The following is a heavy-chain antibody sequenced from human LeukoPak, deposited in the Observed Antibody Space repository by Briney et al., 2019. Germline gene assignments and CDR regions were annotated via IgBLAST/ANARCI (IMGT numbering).Heavy chain of an antibody. D-gene: IGHD3-22*01. J-gene: IGHJ4*02. V-gene: IGHV3-21*01. CDR3: ARGRDTNYYDSSGYQDY. CDR2: ISSSSSYI. CDR1: GFTFSPYT. Sequence: GGSLRLSCAASGFTFSPYTMNWVRQAPGKGLEWVSSISSSSSYIYYADSVKGRFTISRDNAKNSLYLQMSSLRAEDTAVYYCARGRDTNYYDSSGYQDYWGRGTLVTVSS.